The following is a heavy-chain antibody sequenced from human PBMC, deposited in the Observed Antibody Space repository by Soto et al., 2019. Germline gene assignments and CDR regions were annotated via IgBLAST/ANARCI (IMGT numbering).Heavy chain of an antibody. CDR3: ARDRSIAGRNYHYGMDV. CDR1: GFTFNNYA. J-gene: IGHJ6*02. CDR2: IYSGGNK. V-gene: IGHV3-23*03. Sequence: GGSLRLSCAASGFTFNNYAMSWVRQAPGKGLEWVSVIYSGGNKFYAESVKGRFTISRDNSKNTLYLQMNRVRVEDTAVYYCARDRSIAGRNYHYGMDVWGQGTTVTVSS. D-gene: IGHD6-6*01.